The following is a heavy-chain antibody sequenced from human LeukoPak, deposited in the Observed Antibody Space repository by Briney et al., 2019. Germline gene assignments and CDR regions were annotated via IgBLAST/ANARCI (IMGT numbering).Heavy chain of an antibody. V-gene: IGHV3-7*01. Sequence: SGGSLRLSCAASGFTFSGYWMSWVRQAPGKGLEWVANIKQDGSEKYYVDSVKGRFTISRDISKNTLDPQMNILRAEDTAVYYCAREQWLDYWGQGTLVTVSS. CDR1: GFTFSGYW. D-gene: IGHD6-19*01. J-gene: IGHJ4*02. CDR3: AREQWLDY. CDR2: IKQDGSEK.